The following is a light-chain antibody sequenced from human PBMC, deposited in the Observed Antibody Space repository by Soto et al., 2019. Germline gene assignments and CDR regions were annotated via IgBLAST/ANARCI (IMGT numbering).Light chain of an antibody. J-gene: IGLJ3*02. Sequence: QSALTQPRSVSGSPGQSVTISCTGTSSDVGGYNYVSWYQQHPGKAPKVMIYDVSKRPSGVPDRFSGSKSGNTASLTIFGLQVEDEADYYCCSFAGSYTYWVFGGGTKVTVL. V-gene: IGLV2-11*01. CDR1: SSDVGGYNY. CDR3: CSFAGSYTYWV. CDR2: DVS.